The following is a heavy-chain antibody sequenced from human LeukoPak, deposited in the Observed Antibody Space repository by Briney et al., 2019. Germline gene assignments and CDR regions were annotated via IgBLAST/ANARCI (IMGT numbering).Heavy chain of an antibody. V-gene: IGHV3-66*01. CDR2: IYSGGST. J-gene: IGHJ4*02. D-gene: IGHD6-19*01. Sequence: PGGSLRLSCAASGFTVSSNYMSWVRQAPGKGLEWVSVIYSGGSTYYADSVKGRFTISRDNSKNTLYLQMNSLRAEDTAVYYCARDLRGSGWFFDYWGQGTLVTVSS. CDR1: GFTVSSNY. CDR3: ARDLRGSGWFFDY.